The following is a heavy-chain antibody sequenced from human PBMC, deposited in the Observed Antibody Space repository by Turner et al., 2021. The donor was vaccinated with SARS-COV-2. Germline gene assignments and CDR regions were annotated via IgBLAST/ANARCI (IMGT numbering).Heavy chain of an antibody. J-gene: IGHJ3*02. Sequence: QVQLVQSGAEVKKPGAPVQVSCKASGYPFTGYYMHWVRPAPGQGLGWMGWINPNSGATSYAKNFQGRVNMTKDTSSSTAYMELSRLRSDDTAVYYCARGGLYYYDSSAYYGDAFDIWGQGTMVTVSS. CDR1: GYPFTGYY. D-gene: IGHD3-22*01. CDR3: ARGGLYYYDSSAYYGDAFDI. CDR2: INPNSGAT. V-gene: IGHV1-2*02.